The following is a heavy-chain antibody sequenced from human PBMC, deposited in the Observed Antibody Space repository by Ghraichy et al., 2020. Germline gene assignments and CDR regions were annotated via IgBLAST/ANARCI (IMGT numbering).Heavy chain of an antibody. CDR3: AREPLAYCGGDCYDRWFDP. CDR1: GDSVSSNSAA. CDR2: TYYKSKWFN. Sequence: SQTLSLTCAISGDSVSSNSAAWNWIRQSPSRGLEWLGRTYYKSKWFNDYAISVNSRITVNADTSKNQFSLQLNSVTPEDTAVYYCAREPLAYCGGDCYDRWFDPWGQGTLVTVSS. V-gene: IGHV6-1*01. D-gene: IGHD2-21*02. J-gene: IGHJ5*02.